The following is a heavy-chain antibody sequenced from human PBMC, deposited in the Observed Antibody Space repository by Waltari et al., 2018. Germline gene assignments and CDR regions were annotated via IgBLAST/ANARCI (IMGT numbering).Heavy chain of an antibody. CDR1: GGSISSSSYY. D-gene: IGHD2-15*01. Sequence: QLQLQESGPGLVKPSETLSLTCTVSGGSISSSSYYWGWIRQPPGKGLEWIGSIYYSGSTYYNPSLKSRVTISVDTSKNEFSLKLSSVTAADTAVYYCAREGTKRGYCSGGSCHNWFDPWGQGTLVTVSS. J-gene: IGHJ5*02. V-gene: IGHV4-39*02. CDR2: IYYSGST. CDR3: AREGTKRGYCSGGSCHNWFDP.